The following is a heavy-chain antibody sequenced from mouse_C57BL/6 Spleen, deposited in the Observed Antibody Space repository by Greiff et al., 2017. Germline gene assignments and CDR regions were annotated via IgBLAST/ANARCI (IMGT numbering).Heavy chain of an antibody. CDR3: ARGFYYGSSHFDY. V-gene: IGHV1-42*01. CDR1: GYSFTGYY. CDR2: INPSTGGT. J-gene: IGHJ2*01. D-gene: IGHD1-1*01. Sequence: VQLKQSGPELVKPGASVKISCKASGYSFTGYYMNWVKQSPEKSLEWIGEINPSTGGTTYNQKFKAKATLTVDKSSSTAYMQLKGLTSEDSAVYYCARGFYYGSSHFDYWGQGTTLTVSS.